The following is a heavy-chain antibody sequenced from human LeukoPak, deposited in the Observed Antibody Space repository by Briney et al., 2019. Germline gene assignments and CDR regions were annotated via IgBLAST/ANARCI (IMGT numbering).Heavy chain of an antibody. CDR1: GFSVTNNY. CDR3: ARGDGYNFFDY. CDR2: FYVGGAT. V-gene: IGHV3-53*01. J-gene: IGHJ4*02. D-gene: IGHD5-24*01. Sequence: DPGGSLRLSCAVSGFSVTNNYMSWVRQAPGKGLEWVSVFYVGGATYYADSVKGRFTISRDNSENTLYLQMKSLRAEDTAVYYCARGDGYNFFDYWGQGTLATVSS.